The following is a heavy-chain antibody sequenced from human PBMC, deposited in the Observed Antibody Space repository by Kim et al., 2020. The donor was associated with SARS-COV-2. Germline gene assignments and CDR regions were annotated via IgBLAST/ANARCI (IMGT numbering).Heavy chain of an antibody. CDR1: GGSVSSGSFF. Sequence: SETLSLTCTVSGGSVSSGSFFWAWIRQPPGTGLEWIASFSYGGSTYYNPFLKSRLATSLDTSKNQFSLKLSSVTAADTAVYYCARHPPWAADKGGFDPWGQGSLVTVSS. V-gene: IGHV4-39*01. CDR3: ARHPPWAADKGGFDP. CDR2: FSYGGST. D-gene: IGHD2-15*01. J-gene: IGHJ5*02.